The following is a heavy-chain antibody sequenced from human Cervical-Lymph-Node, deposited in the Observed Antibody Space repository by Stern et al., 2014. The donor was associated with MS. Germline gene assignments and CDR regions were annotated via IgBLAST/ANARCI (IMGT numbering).Heavy chain of an antibody. CDR3: ARERPIYGGNYYTRPFDY. J-gene: IGHJ4*02. CDR1: GYTFTSYG. CDR2: ISADNGKT. Sequence: QVQLVESGAEVKKPGASVKVSCKASGYTFTSYGISWVRQAPRKGLAWMGCISADNGKTNYAQKLQGRVTMTTDTSTSTAYMELRSLRSDDTAVYYCARERPIYGGNYYTRPFDYWGQGTLVTVSS. D-gene: IGHD1-26*01. V-gene: IGHV1-18*01.